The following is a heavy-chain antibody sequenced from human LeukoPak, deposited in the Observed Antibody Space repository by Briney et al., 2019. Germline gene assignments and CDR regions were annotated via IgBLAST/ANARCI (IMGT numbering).Heavy chain of an antibody. CDR3: AREPSASPPDF. Sequence: SVKVSCKASGGTFSSYAISWVRQAPGQGLEWMGGIIPIFGTANYAQKFQGRVTMTTDTSTSTAYMELRSLRSDDTAFYYCAREPSASPPDFWGQGTLVTVSS. J-gene: IGHJ4*02. CDR2: IIPIFGTA. D-gene: IGHD1-26*01. V-gene: IGHV1-69*05. CDR1: GGTFSSYA.